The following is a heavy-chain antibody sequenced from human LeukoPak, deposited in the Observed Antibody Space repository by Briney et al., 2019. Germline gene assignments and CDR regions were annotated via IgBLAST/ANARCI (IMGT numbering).Heavy chain of an antibody. J-gene: IGHJ4*02. Sequence: GGSLRLSCAAAGFTFSSYSMNWVSQAAGKGLEWVATISHDGSNKYYADSVKGRFTISRDNSKNTLYLQMNSLRAEDTAVYYCAAGYYFGDYWGQGTLVTVSS. D-gene: IGHD3-22*01. CDR3: AAGYYFGDY. CDR2: ISHDGSNK. CDR1: GFTFSSYS. V-gene: IGHV3-30*03.